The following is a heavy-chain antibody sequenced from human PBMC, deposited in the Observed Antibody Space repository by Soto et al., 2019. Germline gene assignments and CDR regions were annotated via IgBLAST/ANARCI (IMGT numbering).Heavy chain of an antibody. Sequence: PSETLSLTCTVSGGSISSGDYYWSWIRQHPGKGLEWIGYIYYSGSTYYNPSLKSRVTISVDTSKNQFSLELSSVTAADTTVYYGARYYCSSTSCTQTFDYWGQGTLVTVSS. CDR3: ARYYCSSTSCTQTFDY. J-gene: IGHJ4*02. V-gene: IGHV4-31*03. CDR2: IYYSGST. D-gene: IGHD2-2*01. CDR1: GGSISSGDYY.